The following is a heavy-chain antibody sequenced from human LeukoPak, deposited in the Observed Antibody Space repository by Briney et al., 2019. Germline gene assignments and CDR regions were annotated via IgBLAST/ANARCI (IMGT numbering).Heavy chain of an antibody. V-gene: IGHV1-69*13. CDR3: ATPSRESGGGDDY. D-gene: IGHD6-25*01. J-gene: IGHJ4*02. CDR2: IIPIFGTA. CDR1: GGTFSSYA. Sequence: GASVKVSCKASGGTFSSYAISWVRQAPGQGLEWMGGIIPIFGTANYAQKFQGRVTITADESTSTAYMELSSLRSGDTAVYYCATPSRESGGGDDYWGQGTLVTVSS.